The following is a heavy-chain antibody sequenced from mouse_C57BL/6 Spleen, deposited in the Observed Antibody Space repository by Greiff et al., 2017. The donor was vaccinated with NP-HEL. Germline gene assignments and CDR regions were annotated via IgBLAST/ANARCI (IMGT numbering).Heavy chain of an antibody. CDR2: IYPGDGDT. D-gene: IGHD2-10*01. Sequence: VQLQQSGPELVKPGASVKISCKASGYAFSSSWMNWVKQRPGKGLEWIGRIYPGDGDTNYNGKFKGKATLTADKSSSTAYMQLSSLTSEDSAVYFCARSFYGNYAYYFDYWGQGTTLTVSS. V-gene: IGHV1-82*01. CDR3: ARSFYGNYAYYFDY. CDR1: GYAFSSSW. J-gene: IGHJ2*01.